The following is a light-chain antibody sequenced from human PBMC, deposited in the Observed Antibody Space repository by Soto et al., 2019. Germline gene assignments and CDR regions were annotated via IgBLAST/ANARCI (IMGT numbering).Light chain of an antibody. J-gene: IGKJ1*01. CDR2: DAS. Sequence: EIVLTQSPATLSLSPGERATLSCRASQSVSSYLAWYQQKPGQAPRLLIYDASNRATGIPARFSGSGSGTDFTLTIGSLEPEDFAVYYCQQRSNWWTFGQGTKV. CDR3: QQRSNWWT. CDR1: QSVSSY. V-gene: IGKV3-11*01.